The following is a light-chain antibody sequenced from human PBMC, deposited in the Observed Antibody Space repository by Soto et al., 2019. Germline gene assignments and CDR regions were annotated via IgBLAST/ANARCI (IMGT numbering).Light chain of an antibody. Sequence: IELTQSPGSLSLSPGERATLSCRASQNVSSSDLALYQQKPGQAHRLLIYSASSRATGIPDRFSGSGSTLDFTITISGLLAADFAVYYCHQYHTFGQGTKLEIK. J-gene: IGKJ2*01. V-gene: IGKV3-20*01. CDR2: SAS. CDR3: HQYHT. CDR1: QNVSSSD.